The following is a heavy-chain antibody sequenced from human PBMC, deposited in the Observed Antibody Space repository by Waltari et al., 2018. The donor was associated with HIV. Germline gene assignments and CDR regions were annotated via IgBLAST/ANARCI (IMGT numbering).Heavy chain of an antibody. V-gene: IGHV1-69*04. Sequence: QVQLVQSGAEVKKPGSSVRVSCKASGGTFSRAAITWVRQAPGRGLEWMGRIIPMIGIRNYTQNFQGRVTISADKSATTIYMELNTLTSEDTAMYYCAGGANAAWYFDLWGPGTLVTVSS. J-gene: IGHJ2*01. D-gene: IGHD1-1*01. CDR1: GGTFSRAA. CDR3: AGGANAAWYFDL. CDR2: IIPMIGIR.